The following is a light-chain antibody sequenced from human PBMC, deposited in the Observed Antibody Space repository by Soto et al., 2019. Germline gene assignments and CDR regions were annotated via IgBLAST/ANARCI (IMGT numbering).Light chain of an antibody. J-gene: IGKJ1*01. V-gene: IGKV3-15*01. CDR2: GAS. CDR1: QSISSH. Sequence: ELVMTQSPATLSVSPGERTTLSCRASQSISSHLASYQQKPGQAPRLLIHGASTRATGIPARFSGSGSGTEFTLVIISLQSEDFAVYYCQQYHYWWAFGQGTKVDIK. CDR3: QQYHYWWA.